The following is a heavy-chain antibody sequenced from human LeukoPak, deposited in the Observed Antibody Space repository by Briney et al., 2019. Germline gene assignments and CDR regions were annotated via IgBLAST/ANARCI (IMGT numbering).Heavy chain of an antibody. V-gene: IGHV3-66*01. Sequence: SGGSLSLSCAASGFTVSSNYMSWVRQAPGKGLEWVSVIYSGGSTYYADSVKGRFTISRDNSKNTLYLQMNSLRAEDTAVYYCARGFSGFTYYYDSSRGAFDIWGQGTMVTVSS. CDR3: ARGFSGFTYYYDSSRGAFDI. D-gene: IGHD3-22*01. J-gene: IGHJ3*02. CDR2: IYSGGST. CDR1: GFTVSSNY.